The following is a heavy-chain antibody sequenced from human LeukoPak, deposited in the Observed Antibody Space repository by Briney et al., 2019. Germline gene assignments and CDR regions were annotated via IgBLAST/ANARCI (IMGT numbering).Heavy chain of an antibody. D-gene: IGHD6-6*01. J-gene: IGHJ4*02. CDR1: GGSISSGGYY. Sequence: SQTLSLTCTVSGGSISSGGYYWSWIRQPPGKGLEWIGYIYHGGSTYYNPSLKSRVTISVDRSKNQFSLKLSSVTAADTAVYYCARGYQGWGIAARPAPNYFDYWGQGTLVTVSS. CDR3: ARGYQGWGIAARPAPNYFDY. V-gene: IGHV4-30-2*01. CDR2: IYHGGST.